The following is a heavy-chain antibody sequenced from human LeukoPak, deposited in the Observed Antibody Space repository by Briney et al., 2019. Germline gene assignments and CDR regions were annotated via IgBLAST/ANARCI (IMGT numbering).Heavy chain of an antibody. CDR1: GGSISSSSYY. J-gene: IGHJ4*02. V-gene: IGHV4-39*01. D-gene: IGHD2-2*01. CDR3: ARRYCSSTSCPEFDY. Sequence: KPSETLSLTGTVSGGSISSSSYYWGWIRQPPGKGLEWIGSIYYSGSTYYNPSLKSRVTISVDTSKNQFSLKLSSVTAADTAVYYCARRYCSSTSCPEFDYWGQGTLVTVSS. CDR2: IYYSGST.